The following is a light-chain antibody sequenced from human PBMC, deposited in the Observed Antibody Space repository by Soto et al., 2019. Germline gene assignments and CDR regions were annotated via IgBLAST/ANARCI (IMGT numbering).Light chain of an antibody. Sequence: EIVLTQSPATLSLSPGETHTLSCRASQSVSGYIGWYQQKPGQXPRXXIYADSNRATGIPARFSGSGSGTDFTLTISSLEPEDFSVYYCQQRYNWPITFGQGTRLEIK. CDR1: QSVSGY. CDR3: QQRYNWPIT. CDR2: ADS. J-gene: IGKJ5*01. V-gene: IGKV3-11*01.